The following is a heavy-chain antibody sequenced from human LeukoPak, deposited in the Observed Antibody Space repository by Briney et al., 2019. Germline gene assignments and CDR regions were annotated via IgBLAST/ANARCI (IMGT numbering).Heavy chain of an antibody. D-gene: IGHD2/OR15-2a*01. CDR3: ARVPNQYCTSRCYYTAFDI. Sequence: ASVKVSCTASGYTFTSYGISWVRQAPGQGLEWMGWISGFNGNINHAQNFQDRVTMTTDTSTSTAYMELRSLRSDDTAVYFCARVPNQYCTSRCYYTAFDIWGQGTMVTVSS. J-gene: IGHJ3*02. CDR2: ISGFNGNI. V-gene: IGHV1-18*01. CDR1: GYTFTSYG.